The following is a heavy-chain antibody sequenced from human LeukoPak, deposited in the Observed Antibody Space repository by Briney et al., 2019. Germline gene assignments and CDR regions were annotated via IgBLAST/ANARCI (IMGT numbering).Heavy chain of an antibody. CDR1: GYTFTSYA. Sequence: ASVKVSCKASGYTFTSYAISWVRQAPGQGLEWMGRIIPTLGIANYAQKFQGRVTITADKSTSTAYMELSSLRSEDTAVYYCAREETYYYDSSGSPHFDYWGQGTLVTVSS. V-gene: IGHV1-69*04. D-gene: IGHD3-22*01. J-gene: IGHJ4*02. CDR3: AREETYYYDSSGSPHFDY. CDR2: IIPTLGIA.